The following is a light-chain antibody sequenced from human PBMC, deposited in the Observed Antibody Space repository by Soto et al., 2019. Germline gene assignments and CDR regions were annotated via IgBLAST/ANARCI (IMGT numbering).Light chain of an antibody. J-gene: IGLJ1*01. CDR3: GTWDSSLSAGYV. CDR2: ENN. CDR1: SSNIGNNY. Sequence: QSVLTQPPSVSAAPGQKVTISFSGSSSNIGNNYVSWYQQLPGTAPKLLIYENNKQPSGIPDRFSGSKSGTSATLGITGLQTGDEADYYCGTWDSSLSAGYVFGAGTKVTVL. V-gene: IGLV1-51*02.